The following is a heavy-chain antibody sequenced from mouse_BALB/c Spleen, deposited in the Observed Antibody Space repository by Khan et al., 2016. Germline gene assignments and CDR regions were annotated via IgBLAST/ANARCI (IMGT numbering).Heavy chain of an antibody. CDR1: GYSITSGFY. J-gene: IGHJ4*01. CDR2: ISYDGSN. Sequence: EVQLQESGPGLVKPSQSLSLTCSVTGYSITSGFYWNWIRQFPGYKLEWMGYISYDGSNNYNPSLKNRFSITRDTSKNQFFLKLNSVTTEDTATYYCAREHYDSQDYAMDYWGQGTSVTVSS. D-gene: IGHD1-1*01. CDR3: AREHYDSQDYAMDY. V-gene: IGHV3-6*02.